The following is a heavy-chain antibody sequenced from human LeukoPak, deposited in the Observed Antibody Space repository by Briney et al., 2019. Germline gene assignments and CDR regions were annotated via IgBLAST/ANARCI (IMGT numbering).Heavy chain of an antibody. D-gene: IGHD2-15*01. J-gene: IGHJ5*02. Sequence: SETLSLTGAVYGGSFSGYYWSWIRQPPGKGLEWIGEINHSRSTNYNPSLKSRVTISVDTSKNQFSLKLSSVTAADTAVYYCARGGGTTYSPWGQGTLVTVSS. CDR3: ARGGGTTYSP. CDR1: GGSFSGYY. V-gene: IGHV4-34*01. CDR2: INHSRST.